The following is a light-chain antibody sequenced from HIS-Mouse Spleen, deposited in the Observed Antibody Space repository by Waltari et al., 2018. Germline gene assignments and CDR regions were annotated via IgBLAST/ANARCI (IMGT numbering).Light chain of an antibody. CDR3: AAWDDSLSGVV. J-gene: IGLJ2*01. Sequence: QSVLTQPPSASGTPGQRVTISCSGSSPNLGSNYVSWYPQLPGTAPKLLIYRNNQRPSGVPDRFSGSKSGTSASLAISGLRSEDEADYYCAAWDDSLSGVVFGGGTKLTVL. V-gene: IGLV1-47*01. CDR2: RNN. CDR1: SPNLGSNY.